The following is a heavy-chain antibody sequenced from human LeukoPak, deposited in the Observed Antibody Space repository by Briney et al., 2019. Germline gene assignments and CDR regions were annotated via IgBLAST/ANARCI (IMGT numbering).Heavy chain of an antibody. CDR2: IIPILGIA. CDR3: ARWAGLRSTDN. V-gene: IGHV1-69*04. J-gene: IGHJ4*02. Sequence: GASVKVSCEASGGTFSSYAISWVRQAPGQGLEWMGRIIPILGIANYAQKFQGRVTITADKSTSTAYMELSSLRSEDTAVYYCARWAGLRSTDNWGQGTLVTVSS. D-gene: IGHD4-17*01. CDR1: GGTFSSYA.